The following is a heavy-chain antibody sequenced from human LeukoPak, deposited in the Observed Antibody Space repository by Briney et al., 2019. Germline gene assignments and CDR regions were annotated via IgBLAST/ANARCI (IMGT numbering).Heavy chain of an antibody. V-gene: IGHV4-38-2*02. CDR1: GYSISSGFY. CDR2: IYHSGST. Sequence: SETLSLTCTVSGYSISSGFYWGLIRQPPGKGLEWIGSIYHSGSTYYNPSLKSRVTISVDTSKNQFSLKLSSVTAADTAVYYCARDRGTWNDDGFDYWGQGTLVTVSS. J-gene: IGHJ4*02. CDR3: ARDRGTWNDDGFDY. D-gene: IGHD1-1*01.